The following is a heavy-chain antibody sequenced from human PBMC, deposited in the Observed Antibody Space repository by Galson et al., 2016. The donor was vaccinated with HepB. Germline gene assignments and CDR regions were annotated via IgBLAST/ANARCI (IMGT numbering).Heavy chain of an antibody. CDR3: AFSGTSGNWFDP. Sequence: TLSLTCTGSGASINSKTYYWTWIRQPAGKGLEWIGRLHTSGSTNYNPSLKSRVTISIDKSKNQFSLRLSSVTAADTAVYYCAFSGTSGNWFDPWGQGTLITVSS. V-gene: IGHV4-61*02. D-gene: IGHD1-26*01. CDR2: LHTSGST. CDR1: GASINSKTYY. J-gene: IGHJ5*02.